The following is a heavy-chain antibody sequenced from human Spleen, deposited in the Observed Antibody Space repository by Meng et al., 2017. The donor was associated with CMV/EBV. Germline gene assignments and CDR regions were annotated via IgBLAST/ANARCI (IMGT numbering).Heavy chain of an antibody. CDR2: ITYDG. CDR3: ARGHYYDGLDV. D-gene: IGHD3-16*01. Sequence: GESLKISCAASGLTFSSYAMSWVRQAPGKGLEWVAFITYDGRAGSVKGRFTISRDNSRSTLYLQMSSLRPEDTAVYYCARGHYYDGLDVWGQGTAVTVSS. CDR1: GLTFSSYA. J-gene: IGHJ6*02. V-gene: IGHV3-30*03.